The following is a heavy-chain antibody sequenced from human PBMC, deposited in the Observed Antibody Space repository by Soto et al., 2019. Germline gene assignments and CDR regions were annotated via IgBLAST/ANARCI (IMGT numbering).Heavy chain of an antibody. CDR1: GGSFSGYY. D-gene: IGHD1-26*01. J-gene: IGHJ1*01. V-gene: IGHV4-34*01. CDR3: ARGYRGATSSVGYFQH. CDR2: INHSGST. Sequence: SETLSLTCAVYGGSFSGYYWSWIRQPPGKGLEWIGEINHSGSTNYNPSLKSRVTISVDTSKNQFSLKLSSVTAADTAVYYCARGYRGATSSVGYFQHWGQGTLVTVSS.